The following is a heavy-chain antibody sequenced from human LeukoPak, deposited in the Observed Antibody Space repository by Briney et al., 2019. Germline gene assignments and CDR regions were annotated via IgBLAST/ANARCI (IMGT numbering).Heavy chain of an antibody. CDR2: IRPSGDNT. D-gene: IGHD6-19*01. J-gene: IGHJ5*02. Sequence: GGALRLSCAASGFTFSSYDMTWVRQAPGRGLEWVSSIRPSGDNTYYGDSVKGRFTISRDNSKNTVYLQMNNMRVDDTAVYSCARVAGWHWFDPWGQGTLVTVSS. CDR1: GFTFSSYD. V-gene: IGHV3-23*01. CDR3: ARVAGWHWFDP.